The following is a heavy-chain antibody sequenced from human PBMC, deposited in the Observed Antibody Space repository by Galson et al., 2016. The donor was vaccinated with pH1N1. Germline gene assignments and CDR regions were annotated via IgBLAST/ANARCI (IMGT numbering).Heavy chain of an antibody. CDR2: ILSKRDGETI. D-gene: IGHD1-1*01. Sequence: SLRLSCAASGFTFTYAWMIWVRQAPGKGPEWVGRILSKRDGETIDYAAPVKGRFTISRDDSASIAYLQMNSLKTEDTAVYYCSGSNWPLDYWGQGTLVTVSS. J-gene: IGHJ4*02. V-gene: IGHV3-15*01. CDR1: GFTFTYAW. CDR3: SGSNWPLDY.